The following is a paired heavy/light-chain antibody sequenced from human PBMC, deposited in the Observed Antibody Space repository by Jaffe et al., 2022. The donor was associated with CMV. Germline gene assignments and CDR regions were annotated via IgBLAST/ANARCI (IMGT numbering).Heavy chain of an antibody. CDR1: GGSLSDYF. CDR3: ARQAPVVRGVLSRLDREGHDYYYYMDV. D-gene: IGHD3-10*01. V-gene: IGHV4-59*08. Sequence: QVQLQESGPGLVRPSETLSLTCTVSGGSLSDYFWSWIRQSPGKGLEWIGFISYSGSTTYNPSLKGRVTISPGTSSNQISLKVRSVTATDTAVYYCARQAPVVRGVLSRLDREGHDYYYYMDVWGKGAAVTVSS. J-gene: IGHJ6*03. CDR2: ISYSGST.
Light chain of an antibody. CDR3: QLYGSSPKFT. Sequence: EIVLTQSPGTLSLSPGERATLSCRASQNVNSRYLAWYQQKSGQAPRLLIHGASNRATGIPDRFSGSGSGTDFTLTISRLEPEDFAVYYCQLYGSSPKFTFGQGTKLDIK. J-gene: IGKJ2*01. CDR2: GAS. CDR1: QNVNSRY. V-gene: IGKV3-20*01.